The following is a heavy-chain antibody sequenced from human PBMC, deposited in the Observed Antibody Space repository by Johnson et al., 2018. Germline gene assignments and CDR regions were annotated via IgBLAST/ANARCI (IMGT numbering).Heavy chain of an antibody. D-gene: IGHD1-14*01. CDR2: ISYDGRNK. Sequence: VQLVESGGGVVQPGRSLRLSCAASGFTFSNYAMYWVRQAPGKGLEWVAVISYDGRNKYYADSVKGRFTISRDNSKNTLYLQMNSLSAEDTAVYYCARDRKNYYYMDVWGKGTTVTVSS. CDR3: ARDRKNYYYMDV. CDR1: GFTFSNYA. J-gene: IGHJ6*03. V-gene: IGHV3-30*03.